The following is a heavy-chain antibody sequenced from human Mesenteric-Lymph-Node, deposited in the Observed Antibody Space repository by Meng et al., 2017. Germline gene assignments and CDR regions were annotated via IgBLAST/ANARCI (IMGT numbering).Heavy chain of an antibody. CDR1: GGSISSGGYY. D-gene: IGHD2-15*01. J-gene: IGHJ4*02. CDR3: ASGKDIVVVVAAEQ. V-gene: IGHV4-39*07. Sequence: SETLSLTCTVSGGSISSGGYYWSWIRQPPGKGLEWIGSIYHSGSTYYNPSLKSRVTISVDTSKNQFSLKLSSVTAADTAVYYCASGKDIVVVVAAEQWGQGTLVTVSS. CDR2: IYHSGST.